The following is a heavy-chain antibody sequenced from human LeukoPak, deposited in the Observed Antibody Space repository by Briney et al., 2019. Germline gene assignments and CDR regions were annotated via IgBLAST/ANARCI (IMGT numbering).Heavy chain of an antibody. D-gene: IGHD6-13*01. CDR2: ISYDGSNG. Sequence: PGGSLRLSCAASGFTFSSFAMHWVRQAPGKGLEWVAVISYDGSNGYYAGSVRGRFTISRDNSKNTLYLQMSNLRTEDTAVYFCARDQGPPYSSSWYFDYWGQGTLVTVSS. J-gene: IGHJ4*02. V-gene: IGHV3-30-3*01. CDR1: GFTFSSFA. CDR3: ARDQGPPYSSSWYFDY.